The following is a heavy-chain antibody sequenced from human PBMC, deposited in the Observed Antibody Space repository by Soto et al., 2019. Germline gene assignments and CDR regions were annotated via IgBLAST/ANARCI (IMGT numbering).Heavy chain of an antibody. V-gene: IGHV3-30-3*01. Sequence: QVQLVESGGGVVQPGRSLRLSCAASGFTFSSYAMHWVRQAPGKGLEWVAVISYDGSNKYYADSVKGRFTISRDNSKNTLYLQMNSLRAEDTAVYYCAREGIVLVPAAMYCFDPWGQGTLVTVSS. J-gene: IGHJ5*02. CDR1: GFTFSSYA. CDR2: ISYDGSNK. CDR3: AREGIVLVPAAMYCFDP. D-gene: IGHD2-2*01.